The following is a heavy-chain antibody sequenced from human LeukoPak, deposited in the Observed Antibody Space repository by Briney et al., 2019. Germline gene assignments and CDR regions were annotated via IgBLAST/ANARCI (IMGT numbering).Heavy chain of an antibody. CDR3: ARGSHSYGYGY. Sequence: PSETLSLTCTVSGGSISSYYWSWIRQPPGKRLEWIGYIYTSGSTNYNPSLKSRVTISVDTSKNQFSLKLSSVTAADTAVYYCARGSHSYGYGYWGQGTLVTVSS. D-gene: IGHD5-18*01. CDR1: GGSISSYY. J-gene: IGHJ4*02. V-gene: IGHV4-4*09. CDR2: IYTSGST.